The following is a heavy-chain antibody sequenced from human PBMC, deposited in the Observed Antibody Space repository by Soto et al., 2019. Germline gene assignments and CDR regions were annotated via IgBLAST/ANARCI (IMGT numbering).Heavy chain of an antibody. CDR2: IYYSGST. V-gene: IGHV4-61*01. CDR3: ARDWSIDS. Sequence: SDTLCLTCTVYGGSVSSFIYYWSWIRQPPGKGLEWIGYIYYSGSTNYNPSLKSRVTISVDTSKNQFSLKVRSVTAADTAVYYCARDWSIDSWGQGTLVTVS. CDR1: GGSVSSFIYY. J-gene: IGHJ4*02.